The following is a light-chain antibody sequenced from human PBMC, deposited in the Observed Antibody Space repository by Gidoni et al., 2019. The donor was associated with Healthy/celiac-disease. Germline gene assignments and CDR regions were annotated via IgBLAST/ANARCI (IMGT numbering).Light chain of an antibody. CDR2: RNN. J-gene: IGLJ2*01. CDR3: AAWDDSLSGVV. CDR1: SSNIGSNY. Sequence: QSVLPPPPSASGTPGQGVTIACSGSSSNIGSNYVYWYQQLPGTAPKLLIYRNNQRPSGVPDRFSGSKSGTSASLAISGLRSEDEADYYCAAWDDSLSGVVFGGGTKLTVL. V-gene: IGLV1-47*01.